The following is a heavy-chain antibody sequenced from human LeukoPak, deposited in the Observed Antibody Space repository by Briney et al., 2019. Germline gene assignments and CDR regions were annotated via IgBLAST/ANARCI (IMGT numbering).Heavy chain of an antibody. J-gene: IGHJ6*04. CDR3: AELGITMIGGV. CDR1: GFTFSTYS. V-gene: IGHV3-21*01. CDR2: IRSSTTYV. Sequence: GGSLRLSCVASGFTFSTYSLNWVRQAPGKGLEWVSSIRSSTTYVYYADSVKGRFTISRDNAKNSLYLQMNSLRAEDTAVYYCAELGITMIGGVWGKGTTVTISS. D-gene: IGHD3-10*02.